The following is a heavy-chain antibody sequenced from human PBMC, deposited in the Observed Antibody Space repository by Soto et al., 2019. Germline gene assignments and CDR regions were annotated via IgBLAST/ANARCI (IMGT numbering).Heavy chain of an antibody. Sequence: EVQLVESGGGLVQPGRSLRLSCAASGFTFDDYAMHWVRQAPGKGLEWVSAISGSGGSTYYADSVKGRFTISRDNSKNTLYLQMNSLRAEDTAVYYCAKANYDFWSGFGFWGYWGQGTLVTVSS. J-gene: IGHJ4*02. CDR3: AKANYDFWSGFGFWGY. V-gene: IGHV3-23*04. D-gene: IGHD3-3*01. CDR2: ISGSGGST. CDR1: GFTFDDYA.